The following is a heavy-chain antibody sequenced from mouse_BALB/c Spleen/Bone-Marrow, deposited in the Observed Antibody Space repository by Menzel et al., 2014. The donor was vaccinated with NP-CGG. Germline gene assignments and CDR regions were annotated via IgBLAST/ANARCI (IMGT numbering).Heavy chain of an antibody. D-gene: IGHD1-1*01. CDR2: IYPGSGST. J-gene: IGHJ3*01. CDR3: ARGGGYGSSWFAY. CDR1: GYTFTDYV. Sequence: VQLQQSGPELVKPGAPVKMSCKASGYTFTDYVISWVKQRTGQGLEWIGEIYPGSGSTYYNEKFKGKATLTADKSSNTAYMQLSSLTSEDSAVYFCARGGGYGSSWFAYWGQGTLVTVSA. V-gene: IGHV1-77*01.